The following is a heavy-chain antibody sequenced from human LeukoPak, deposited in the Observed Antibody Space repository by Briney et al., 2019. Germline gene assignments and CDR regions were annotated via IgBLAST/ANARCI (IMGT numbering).Heavy chain of an antibody. Sequence: GGSLRLSCAASGFTFSSYTMNWVRQAPGKGLEWVSSISSSSSYIYYADSVKGRFTISRDNAKNSVYLEMNSLRAEDTAVYYCARSGRGYDDAFDIWGQGTMVTVSS. CDR2: ISSSSSYI. J-gene: IGHJ3*02. D-gene: IGHD5-12*01. CDR1: GFTFSSYT. CDR3: ARSGRGYDDAFDI. V-gene: IGHV3-21*01.